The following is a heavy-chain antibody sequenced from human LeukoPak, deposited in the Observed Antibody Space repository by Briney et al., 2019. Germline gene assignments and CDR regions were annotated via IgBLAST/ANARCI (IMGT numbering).Heavy chain of an antibody. J-gene: IGHJ4*02. CDR2: IYTDGTT. V-gene: IGHV3-53*01. CDR1: GFSVSTNF. CDR3: ARSRWLDAFDY. Sequence: GGSLRLSCAASGFSVSTNFMSWVRQAPGKGLEWVSLIYTDGTTSYADSVKGRFTISRDNAKNTLYLQMNSLRADDTAVYYCARSRWLDAFDYWGQGTLVTVSS. D-gene: IGHD6-19*01.